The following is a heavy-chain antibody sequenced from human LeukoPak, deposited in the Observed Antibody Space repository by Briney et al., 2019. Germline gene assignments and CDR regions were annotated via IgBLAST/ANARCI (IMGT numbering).Heavy chain of an antibody. D-gene: IGHD5-18*01. V-gene: IGHV1-69*05. Sequence: ASVKVSCKASGGTFSSYAISWVRQATGQGLEWMGGIIPNFGTANYAQKFQGRVTITTDESTSTAYMELSSLRSEDTAVYQCARVCGIDTDMVGYYDYIYVWGKGTTVTVSS. CDR1: GGTFSSYA. CDR3: ARVCGIDTDMVGYYDYIYV. J-gene: IGHJ6*03. CDR2: IIPNFGTA.